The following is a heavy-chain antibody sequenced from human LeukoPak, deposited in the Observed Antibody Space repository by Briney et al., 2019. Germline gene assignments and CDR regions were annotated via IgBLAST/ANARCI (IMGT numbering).Heavy chain of an antibody. Sequence: GGSLRLSCAASGFTFSTARMSWVRQAPGRGLEWVGLIKSKTDGAATDYAAPVKGRFTISRDDSKNTLFLQMNSLRTEDTAVYYCTTATMIRGVSDYWGQGTLVTVSS. J-gene: IGHJ4*02. CDR3: TTATMIRGVSDY. D-gene: IGHD3-10*01. CDR1: GFTFSTAR. V-gene: IGHV3-15*01. CDR2: IKSKTDGAAT.